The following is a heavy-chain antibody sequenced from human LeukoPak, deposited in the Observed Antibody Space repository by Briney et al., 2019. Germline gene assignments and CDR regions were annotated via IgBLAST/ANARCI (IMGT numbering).Heavy chain of an antibody. Sequence: GGSLRLSCAASGFTFSSYAMSWVRQAPGKGLEWVSAISGSGGSTYYADSVKGRFTISRDNSKNTLYLQMNSLRPDDTAVYYCAKDRLLWFGELSPDDFDYWGQGTLVTVSS. CDR2: ISGSGGST. D-gene: IGHD3-10*01. J-gene: IGHJ4*02. V-gene: IGHV3-23*01. CDR3: AKDRLLWFGELSPDDFDY. CDR1: GFTFSSYA.